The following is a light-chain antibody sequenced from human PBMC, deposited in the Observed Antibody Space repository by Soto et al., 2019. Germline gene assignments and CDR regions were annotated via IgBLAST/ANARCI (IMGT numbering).Light chain of an antibody. J-gene: IGKJ2*01. Sequence: EIVMTQSPATLSVSPGERATLSCRASQSVSSTLAWYQQKPGQAPRLLIYGASTRATGIPARFSGSGSGTEFTLTSISLQSEEFAVYYCQQYTNWPPYTFGQGTKLEIK. CDR2: GAS. V-gene: IGKV3-15*01. CDR3: QQYTNWPPYT. CDR1: QSVSST.